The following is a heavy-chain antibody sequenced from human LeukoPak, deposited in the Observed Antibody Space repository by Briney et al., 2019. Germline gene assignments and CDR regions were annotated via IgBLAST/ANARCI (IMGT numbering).Heavy chain of an antibody. J-gene: IGHJ6*02. Sequence: PGGSLRLSCAASGFTFSSYSMNWVRQAPGKGLEWVSYISSSSSIIYYADSVKGRFTISRDNAKNSLYLQMNSLRAEDTAVYYCASGQVRYCSSTSCYREMEYYYYYYGMDVWGQGTTVTVSS. CDR1: GFTFSSYS. CDR2: ISSSSSII. CDR3: ASGQVRYCSSTSCYREMEYYYYYYGMDV. D-gene: IGHD2-2*02. V-gene: IGHV3-21*05.